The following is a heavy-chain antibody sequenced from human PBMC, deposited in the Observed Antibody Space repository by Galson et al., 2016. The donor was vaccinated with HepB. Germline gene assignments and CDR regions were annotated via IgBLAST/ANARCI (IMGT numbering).Heavy chain of an antibody. CDR3: ARGYTYFGP. J-gene: IGHJ5*02. CDR1: AYDLTSYY. V-gene: IGHV4-59*01. CDR2: VSYSWDT. Sequence: LTCSVSAYDLTSYYWTWTRQSPGGGLEFIGHVSYSWDTNYGPSFEGRVTMFFDSSKKEFSLNLRSVTAADTARYYCARGYTYFGPWGPGIVVTVSS. D-gene: IGHD5-24*01.